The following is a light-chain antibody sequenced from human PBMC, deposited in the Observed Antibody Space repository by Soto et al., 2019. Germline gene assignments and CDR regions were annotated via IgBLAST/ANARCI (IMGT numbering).Light chain of an antibody. CDR2: KAF. CDR1: QSIDSW. Sequence: DIQMTQSPSTLSASVGDRVTITCRASQSIDSWLAWYQQKPGKAPNLLIYKAFSLESGVPSRFSGSGSGTEFTLTISSLQPDEFATDYWKQYSSYSACTFGQVTKVEIK. V-gene: IGKV1-5*03. J-gene: IGKJ1*01. CDR3: KQYSSYSACT.